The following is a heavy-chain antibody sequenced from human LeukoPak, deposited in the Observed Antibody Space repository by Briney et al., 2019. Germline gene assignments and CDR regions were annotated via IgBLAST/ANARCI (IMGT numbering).Heavy chain of an antibody. D-gene: IGHD3-22*01. Sequence: PSETLSLTCTVSGGSINNYYWNWIRQPPGKGLEWIGYVYYSGSTNYNPSLRSRVTMSIDTSKNQLSLKLSSVTAADAAVYYCVRDHYYNSSGYTFRHWGQGTLVTVSS. V-gene: IGHV4-59*01. CDR2: VYYSGST. CDR3: VRDHYYNSSGYTFRH. CDR1: GGSINNYY. J-gene: IGHJ1*01.